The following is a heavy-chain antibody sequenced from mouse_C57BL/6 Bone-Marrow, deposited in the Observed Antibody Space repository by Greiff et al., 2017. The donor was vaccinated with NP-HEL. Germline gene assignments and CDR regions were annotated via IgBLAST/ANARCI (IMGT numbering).Heavy chain of an antibody. V-gene: IGHV1-81*01. CDR3: ARDCGSSYVEWIDY. J-gene: IGHJ3*01. CDR1: GYTFTSYG. D-gene: IGHD1-1*01. CDR2: IYPRSGNT. Sequence: VQLRKAGAELARPGASVKLSCKASGYTFTSYGISWVKQRPGQGLEWIGEIYPRSGNTYYNEKFKGKDTLTADKSSSREYMELRRLTSEKYAVYFCARDCGSSYVEWIDYWGQGTLVTVSA.